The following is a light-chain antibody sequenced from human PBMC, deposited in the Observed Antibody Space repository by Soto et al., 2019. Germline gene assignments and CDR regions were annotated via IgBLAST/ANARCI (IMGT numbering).Light chain of an antibody. CDR1: SSNIGNNY. CDR3: GTWDSSLSGVV. CDR2: DNN. J-gene: IGLJ2*01. V-gene: IGLV1-51*01. Sequence: QSVLTQPPPGSAAPGQKVTISRSGSSSNIGNNYVSWYQQLPGTAPKLLIYDNNKRPSGIPDRFSGSKSGTSATLGITGLQTGDEADYYCGTWDSSLSGVVFGGGTKVTVL.